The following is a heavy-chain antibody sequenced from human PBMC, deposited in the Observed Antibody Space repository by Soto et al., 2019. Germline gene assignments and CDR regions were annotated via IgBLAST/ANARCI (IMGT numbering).Heavy chain of an antibody. CDR3: AREGLAAAGDAFDI. Sequence: QVQLVQSGAEVKKPGASVKVSCKASGYTFTSYDINWVRQATGQGLEWMGWMNPNSGNTGYAQKFQGRVTMTRNTSISPAYMELSSLRSEDTAVYYWAREGLAAAGDAFDIWGQGTMVTVSS. D-gene: IGHD6-13*01. CDR1: GYTFTSYD. V-gene: IGHV1-8*01. CDR2: MNPNSGNT. J-gene: IGHJ3*02.